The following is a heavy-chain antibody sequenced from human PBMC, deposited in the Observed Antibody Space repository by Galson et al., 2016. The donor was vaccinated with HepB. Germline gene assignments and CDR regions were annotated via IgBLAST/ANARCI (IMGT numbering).Heavy chain of an antibody. CDR1: GFIFSDYN. Sequence: SLRLSCAASGFIFSDYNMIWVRQAPGKGLEWVSFISETSTFMDYAAYVRGRFSISRDNAKSTPYLQMNTLRAEDAGIYYCAREIRRVATGRPDDYWGQGTLVIVAS. J-gene: IGHJ4*02. CDR3: AREIRRVATGRPDDY. V-gene: IGHV3-21*01. CDR2: ISETSTFM. D-gene: IGHD3-16*01.